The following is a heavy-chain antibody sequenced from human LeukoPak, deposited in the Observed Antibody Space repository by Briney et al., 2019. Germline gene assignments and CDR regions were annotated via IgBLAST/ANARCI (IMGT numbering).Heavy chain of an antibody. Sequence: GGSLRLSCADSGFTFSSYAMSWVRQAPGKGLEWVSAISGSGGSTYYADSVKGRFTVSRDNSKNTLYLQMNSLRAEDTAVYYCARESPAAILLDAFDIWGQGTMVTVSS. CDR2: ISGSGGST. J-gene: IGHJ3*02. CDR3: ARESPAAILLDAFDI. CDR1: GFTFSSYA. D-gene: IGHD2-2*01. V-gene: IGHV3-23*01.